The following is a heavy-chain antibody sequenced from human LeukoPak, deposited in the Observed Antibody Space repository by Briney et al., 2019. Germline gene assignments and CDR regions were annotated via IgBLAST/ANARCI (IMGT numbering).Heavy chain of an antibody. D-gene: IGHD6-13*01. Sequence: PGGSLRLSCAASGFTFSDYYTSWIRQAPGKGVERGSYISSSGSTIYYADSVKGRFTISRDNAKNSLYLQMNSLRAEDMAVYYCARAHSVAGTGYYYGRDVWGQGTTVTV. J-gene: IGHJ6*02. V-gene: IGHV3-11*01. CDR2: ISSSGSTI. CDR3: ARAHSVAGTGYYYGRDV. CDR1: GFTFSDYY.